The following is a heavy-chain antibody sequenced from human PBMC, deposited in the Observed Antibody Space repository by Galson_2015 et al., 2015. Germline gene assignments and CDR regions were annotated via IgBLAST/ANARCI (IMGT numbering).Heavy chain of an antibody. Sequence: SLRLSCAASGFTVSSNYMSWVRQAPGKGLEWVSVIYSGGSTYYADSVKGRFTISRDNSKNTLYLQMNSLRAEDTAVYYCARARSGYYPYDYWGQGTLVTVSS. J-gene: IGHJ4*02. D-gene: IGHD3-22*01. CDR2: IYSGGST. CDR1: GFTVSSNY. V-gene: IGHV3-53*01. CDR3: ARARSGYYPYDY.